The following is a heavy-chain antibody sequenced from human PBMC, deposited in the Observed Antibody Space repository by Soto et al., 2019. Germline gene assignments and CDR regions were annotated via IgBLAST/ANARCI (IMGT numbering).Heavy chain of an antibody. D-gene: IGHD3-9*01. J-gene: IGHJ3*02. CDR3: ARDYSSILTGSTYAFDI. V-gene: IGHV3-66*01. CDR2: IYSGGST. Sequence: EVQLVESGGGLVQPGGSLRLSWAASGFTVSSNYMSWVRQASGKGLEWVSVIYSGGSTYYADSVKGRFTISRDNSKNTLYLQMNSLRAEDTAVYYCARDYSSILTGSTYAFDIWGQGTMVTVSS. CDR1: GFTVSSNY.